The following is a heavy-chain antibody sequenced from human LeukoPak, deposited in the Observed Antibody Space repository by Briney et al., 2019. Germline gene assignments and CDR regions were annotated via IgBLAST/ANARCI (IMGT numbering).Heavy chain of an antibody. J-gene: IGHJ4*02. D-gene: IGHD5-18*01. CDR1: GFTFSSYG. CDR3: ARDWDTAMVN. CDR2: IWYDGSNK. V-gene: IGHV3-33*01. Sequence: GALRLSCAASGFTFSSYGMHWVRQAPGKGLEWVAVIWYDGSNKYYADSVKGRFTISRDNSKNTLYLQMNSLRAEDTAVYYCARDWDTAMVNWGQGTWSPSPQ.